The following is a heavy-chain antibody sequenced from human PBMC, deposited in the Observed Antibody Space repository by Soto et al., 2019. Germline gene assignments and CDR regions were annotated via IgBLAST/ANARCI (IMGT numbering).Heavy chain of an antibody. CDR1: XXXXXSFX. D-gene: IGHD6-13*01. CDR3: ARGFSAGKGSPPDF. J-gene: IGHJ4*02. Sequence: EMQLLESGGGLVQPGGSLRLSXXASXXXXXSFXMXXXXQAPXXXLDWVSAISGSGGSTYSADSVKGRFTISRDNSKNTLYLQMSSLRAEDTAVYYCARGFSAGKGSPPDFWGQGSLVTVSS. CDR2: ISGSGGST. V-gene: IGHV3-23*01.